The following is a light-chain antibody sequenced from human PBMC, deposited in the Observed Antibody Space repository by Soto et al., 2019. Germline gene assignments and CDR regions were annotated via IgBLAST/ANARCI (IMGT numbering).Light chain of an antibody. CDR3: SSYTSSSAPVV. J-gene: IGLJ2*01. Sequence: QSALTQPASVSGSPGQSIPISCTGTRSDVGGYNYVSWYQQHPGKAPKLMIYDVSNRPSGVSNRFSGSKSGNTASLTISGLQAEDEADYYCSSYTSSSAPVVFGGGTKLTVL. V-gene: IGLV2-14*01. CDR2: DVS. CDR1: RSDVGGYNY.